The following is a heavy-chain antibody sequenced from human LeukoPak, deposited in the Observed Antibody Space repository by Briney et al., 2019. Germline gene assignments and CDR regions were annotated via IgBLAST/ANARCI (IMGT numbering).Heavy chain of an antibody. V-gene: IGHV4-34*01. J-gene: IGHJ4*02. CDR3: ARVSSNSSSWYLDY. D-gene: IGHD6-13*01. Sequence: SATLSLTCAVYGGSFSGYYWSWIRQPPGKGLEWIGEINHSGSTNYNPSLKSRVTISVDTSKNQFSLKLSSVTAADTAVYYCARVSSNSSSWYLDYWGQGTLVTVSS. CDR2: INHSGST. CDR1: GGSFSGYY.